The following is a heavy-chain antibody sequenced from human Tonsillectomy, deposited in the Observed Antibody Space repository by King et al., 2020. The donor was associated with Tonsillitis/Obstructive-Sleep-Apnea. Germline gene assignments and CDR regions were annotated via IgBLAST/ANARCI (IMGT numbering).Heavy chain of an antibody. V-gene: IGHV1-18*01. CDR3: ARDWSSSVTSPLHFDY. D-gene: IGHD4-17*01. CDR2: ISAYNWNT. J-gene: IGHJ4*02. Sequence: QLVQSGAELKKPGASVKVSCKSSGYTFTSYGISWVRQAPGKGLEWIGWISAYNWNTNYAQKLQGRVTMTNDTSMGTAYMELRSLRSDDTAVYYCARDWSSSVTSPLHFDYWGQGTLVTVSS. CDR1: GYTFTSYG.